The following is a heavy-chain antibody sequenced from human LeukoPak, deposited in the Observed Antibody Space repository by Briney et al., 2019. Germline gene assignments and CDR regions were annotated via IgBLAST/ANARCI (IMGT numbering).Heavy chain of an antibody. V-gene: IGHV3-7*01. CDR3: ARGPHHFDY. CDR1: GFTFSRYW. J-gene: IGHJ4*02. CDR2: IKQDGSEK. Sequence: GGSLRLSCAASGFTFSRYWMSWVRQAPGKGLEWVANIKQDGSEKYYVDSVKGRFTISRDNAKNSLYLQMNSLRAEDTAVYYCARGPHHFDYWGQGTLVTVSS.